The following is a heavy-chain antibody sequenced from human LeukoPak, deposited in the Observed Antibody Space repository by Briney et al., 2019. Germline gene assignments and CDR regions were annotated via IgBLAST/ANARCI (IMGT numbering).Heavy chain of an antibody. D-gene: IGHD3-3*01. CDR1: GFTFDDYG. CDR2: INWNGGST. V-gene: IGHV3-20*01. J-gene: IGHJ4*02. CDR3: ARGSGLLGGYYRGDFDY. Sequence: GGSLRLSCAASGFTFDDYGMSWVRHAPGKGLEWVSGINWNGGSTGYADSVKGRFTISRDNAKNSLYLQMNSLRAEDTALYHCARGSGLLGGYYRGDFDYWGQGTLVTVSS.